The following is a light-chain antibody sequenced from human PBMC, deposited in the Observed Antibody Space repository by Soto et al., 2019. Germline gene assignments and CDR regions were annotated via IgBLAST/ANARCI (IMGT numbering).Light chain of an antibody. Sequence: DIVLTQSPVILSLSPGERATLSCRASQSVTSGYLAWYQQKPGQAPRLLIYGASSRATGIPDRFSGGGSGTDFTHTISRLEPEDFAVYYCQQYGRSQGWTFGQGTKVEIK. J-gene: IGKJ1*01. CDR2: GAS. CDR3: QQYGRSQGWT. CDR1: QSVTSGY. V-gene: IGKV3-20*01.